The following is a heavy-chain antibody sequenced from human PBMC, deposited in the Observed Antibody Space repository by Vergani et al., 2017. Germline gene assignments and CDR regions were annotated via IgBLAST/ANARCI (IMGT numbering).Heavy chain of an antibody. CDR2: INHSGST. Sequence: QVQLQQWGAGLLKPSETLSLTCAVYGGSFSGYYWSWIRQPPGKGLEWIGEINHSGSTNYNTSLKSRVTISVDTSKNQFSLKLSSVTAADTAVYYCARLPEYCSGGSCYAVYXMDVWGKGTTVTVSS. J-gene: IGHJ6*03. CDR3: ARLPEYCSGGSCYAVYXMDV. V-gene: IGHV4-34*01. D-gene: IGHD2-15*01. CDR1: GGSFSGYY.